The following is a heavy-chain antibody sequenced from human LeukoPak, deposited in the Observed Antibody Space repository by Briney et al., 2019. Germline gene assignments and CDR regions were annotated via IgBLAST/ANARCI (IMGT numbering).Heavy chain of an antibody. CDR3: ASWGEGALDN. CDR2: IKKDGSEK. J-gene: IGHJ4*02. CDR1: GFTFSSYW. D-gene: IGHD1-26*01. V-gene: IGHV3-7*01. Sequence: AWGSLRLSCAASGFTFSSYWMSWVRQAPGKGLEWVANIKKDGSEKYYVDSVKGRFTISRDNAKKSLYLQMNSLRVEDTGVYYCASWGEGALDNWGQGTLVTVSS.